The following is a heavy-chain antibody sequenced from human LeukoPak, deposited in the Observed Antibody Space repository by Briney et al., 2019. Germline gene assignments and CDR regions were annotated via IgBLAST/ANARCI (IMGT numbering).Heavy chain of an antibody. Sequence: TSQTLSLTCTVSGGSISSDYYSWSWIRQPAGKGLEWIGRIYTSGSTNYNPSLKSRVTISVDTSKNHFSLELTSVTAADTAVYYCARSYSSSSVLSYYYFYMDVWGKATTVTVS. V-gene: IGHV4-61*02. CDR1: GGSISSDYYS. J-gene: IGHJ6*03. CDR3: ARSYSSSSVLSYYYFYMDV. CDR2: IYTSGST. D-gene: IGHD6-13*01.